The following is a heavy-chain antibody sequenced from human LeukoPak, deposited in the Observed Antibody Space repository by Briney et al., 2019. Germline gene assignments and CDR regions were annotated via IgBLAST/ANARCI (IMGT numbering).Heavy chain of an antibody. CDR1: GFTFINAW. CDR3: TRRGYSPFDF. CDR2: IKSKTDGGTT. Sequence: GGSLRLSCAAFGFTFINAWMSWVRQAPGKGLEWVGRIKSKTDGGTTDYATPVKGRFTISRDDSKNTLYLQINSLKTEDTAVYYCTRRGYSPFDFWGQGTLVTVSS. J-gene: IGHJ4*02. D-gene: IGHD5-18*01. V-gene: IGHV3-15*01.